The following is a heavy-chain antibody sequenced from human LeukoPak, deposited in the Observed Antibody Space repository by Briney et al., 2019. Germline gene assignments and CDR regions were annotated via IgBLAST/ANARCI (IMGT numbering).Heavy chain of an antibody. J-gene: IGHJ5*02. CDR2: IYHSGTT. Sequence: PSETLSLTCAVSGGSISSGGYSWSWIRQPPGKGLEWIGYIYHSGTTNYNPSLKSRVTISVDTSKNQFSLKLTPVTAADTAVYYCARTRYCSGGSCYRRSLWFDPWGQGTLVTVSS. CDR3: ARTRYCSGGSCYRRSLWFDP. V-gene: IGHV4-30-2*01. CDR1: GGSISSGGYS. D-gene: IGHD2-15*01.